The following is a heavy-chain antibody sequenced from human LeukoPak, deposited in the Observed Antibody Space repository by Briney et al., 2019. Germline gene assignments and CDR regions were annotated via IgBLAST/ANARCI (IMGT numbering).Heavy chain of an antibody. Sequence: GGSLRLSCEASGFSFSNYWMSWVRQAPGKGLEWVSGINWNGGSTGYADSVKGRFTISRDNAKNSLYLQMNSLRAEDTALYYGARDSGLRFFDYWGQGTLVTVSS. J-gene: IGHJ4*02. CDR3: ARDSGLRFFDY. V-gene: IGHV3-20*04. CDR2: INWNGGST. D-gene: IGHD3-3*01. CDR1: GFSFSNYW.